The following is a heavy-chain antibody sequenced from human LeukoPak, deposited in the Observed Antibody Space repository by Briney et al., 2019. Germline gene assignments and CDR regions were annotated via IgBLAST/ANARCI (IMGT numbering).Heavy chain of an antibody. J-gene: IGHJ2*01. CDR1: GYTFTSYG. D-gene: IGHD2/OR15-2a*01. Sequence: GASVKVSCKASGYTFTSYGISWVRQAPGQGLEWMGWISAYNGNTNCAQKLQGRVTMTTDTSTSTAYMELRSLRSDDTAVYYCARDLVIVVGASYWYLDVWGRGTLVTVSS. CDR3: ARDLVIVVGASYWYLDV. V-gene: IGHV1-18*01. CDR2: ISAYNGNT.